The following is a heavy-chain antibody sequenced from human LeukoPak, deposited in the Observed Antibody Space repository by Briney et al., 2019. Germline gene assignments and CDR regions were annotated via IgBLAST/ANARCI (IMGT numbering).Heavy chain of an antibody. D-gene: IGHD3-10*01. V-gene: IGHV4-34*01. CDR3: ARLGWYYYGSGSRSLNYYYYYMDV. CDR2: INHSGST. Sequence: SETLSLTCAVYGGSFSGYYWSWIRQPPGKGLEWIGEINHSGSTNYNPSLKSRVTISVDTSKNQFSLKLSSVTAADTAVYYCARLGWYYYGSGSRSLNYYYYYMDVWGKGTTVTISS. J-gene: IGHJ6*03. CDR1: GGSFSGYY.